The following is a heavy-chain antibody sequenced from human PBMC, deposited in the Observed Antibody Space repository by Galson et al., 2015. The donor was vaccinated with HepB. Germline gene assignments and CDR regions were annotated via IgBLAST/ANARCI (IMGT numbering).Heavy chain of an antibody. V-gene: IGHV1-3*01. CDR1: GYTFTSYA. CDR3: ARGSLDFRSGYYSYGMDV. CDR2: INAGNGNT. Sequence: SVKVSCKASGYTFTSYAMHWVRQAPGQRLEWMGWINAGNGNTKYSQKFQGRVTITRDTSASTAYMELSRLRSDDTAVYYCARGSLDFRSGYYSYGMDVWGQGTTVTVSS. J-gene: IGHJ6*02. D-gene: IGHD3-3*01.